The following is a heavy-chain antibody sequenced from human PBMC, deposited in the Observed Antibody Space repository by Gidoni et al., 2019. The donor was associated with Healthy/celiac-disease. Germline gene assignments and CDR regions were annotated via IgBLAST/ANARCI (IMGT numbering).Heavy chain of an antibody. CDR3: ARDGSFYYGMDV. V-gene: IGHV3-13*01. CDR2: IGTAGDT. J-gene: IGHJ6*02. CDR1: GFTFSSYD. D-gene: IGHD2-15*01. Sequence: VQLVESGGGLLQPGGSLRLSCAASGFTFSSYDMHWVRQATGKGLEWVSAIGTAGDTYYTGSGKGRFTISRENAKNSLYLQMNSLRAGDTAVYYCARDGSFYYGMDVWGQGTTVTVSS.